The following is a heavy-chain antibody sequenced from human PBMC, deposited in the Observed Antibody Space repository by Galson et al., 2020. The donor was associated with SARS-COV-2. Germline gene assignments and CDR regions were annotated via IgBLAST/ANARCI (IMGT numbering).Heavy chain of an antibody. D-gene: IGHD6-19*01. Sequence: SETLSLTCAVYGGSFSDYYWSWIRQPPGKGLEWIGEINHSGGTNYTPSLKSRVTISIDTSKNQFSLKLSFVTAGDRAVYCCTRSRYNSGRGYFYYGMDVWGLGTTVTVSS. CDR1: GGSFSDYY. CDR3: TRSRYNSGRGYFYYGMDV. V-gene: IGHV4-34*01. CDR2: INHSGGT. J-gene: IGHJ6*02.